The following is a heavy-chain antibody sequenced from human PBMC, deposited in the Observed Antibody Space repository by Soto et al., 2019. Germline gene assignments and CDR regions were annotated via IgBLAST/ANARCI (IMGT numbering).Heavy chain of an antibody. Sequence: QDQLVQSGAEVKKPGSSVKVSCKASGGTFSSHTYNWVRQAPGQGLEWMGRIIPAFGIATYAQKFQGRVTITADESATTVYMELNSLRSEDTAVYYCARPDFGDYWYFDLWGRGTLVTVSS. V-gene: IGHV1-69*02. J-gene: IGHJ2*01. CDR2: IIPAFGIA. D-gene: IGHD4-17*01. CDR1: GGTFSSHT. CDR3: ARPDFGDYWYFDL.